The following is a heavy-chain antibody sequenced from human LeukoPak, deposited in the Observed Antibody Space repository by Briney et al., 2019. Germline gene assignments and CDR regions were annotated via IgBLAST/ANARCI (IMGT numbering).Heavy chain of an antibody. CDR2: ISYDGSNK. J-gene: IGHJ4*02. V-gene: IGHV3-30-3*01. Sequence: SGGSLRLSCAASGFTFSSYAMHWVRQAPGKGLEWVAVISYDGSNKYYADSVKGRFTISRDNSKNTLYLQMNSLRAEDTAVYYYARDGAPYDSSGYYYLYWGQGTLVTVSS. D-gene: IGHD3-22*01. CDR3: ARDGAPYDSSGYYYLY. CDR1: GFTFSSYA.